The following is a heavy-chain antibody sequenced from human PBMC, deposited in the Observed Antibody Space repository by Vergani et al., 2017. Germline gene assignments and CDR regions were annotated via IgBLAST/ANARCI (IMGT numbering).Heavy chain of an antibody. Sequence: QVQLVQSGAEVKKPGASVKVSCKASGYTFTSYAMHWVRQAPGQRLEWMGWINAGNGNTKYSQKFQGRVTITRDTSASTAYMELSSLRSEDTAVYYCARWRGLLWFGELSDDYWGQGTLVTVSS. CDR3: ARWRGLLWFGELSDDY. CDR1: GYTFTSYA. D-gene: IGHD3-10*01. V-gene: IGHV1-3*01. CDR2: INAGNGNT. J-gene: IGHJ4*02.